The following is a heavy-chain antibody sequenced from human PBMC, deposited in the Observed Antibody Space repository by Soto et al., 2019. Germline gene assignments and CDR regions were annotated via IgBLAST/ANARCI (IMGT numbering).Heavy chain of an antibody. CDR1: GGTFSSYA. V-gene: IGHV1-69*13. CDR3: ARGSSSDYYYYGMDV. J-gene: IGHJ6*02. D-gene: IGHD6-6*01. Sequence: SVKVSCKASGGTFSSYAISWVRQAPGQGLEWMGGIIPIFGTANYAQKFQGRVTITADESTSTACMELSSLRSEDTAVYYCARGSSSDYYYYGMDVWGQGTTVTVSS. CDR2: IIPIFGTA.